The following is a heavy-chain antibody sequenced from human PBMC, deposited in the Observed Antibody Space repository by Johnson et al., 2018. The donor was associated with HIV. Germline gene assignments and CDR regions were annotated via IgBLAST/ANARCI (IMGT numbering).Heavy chain of an antibody. CDR3: ASITTIAAAGTDALDI. D-gene: IGHD6-13*01. J-gene: IGHJ3*02. CDR2: IGPAADT. Sequence: EVQLVESGGGLVQPGGSLRLSCAASGFTFSSYDIHWVRQATGKGLESVSPIGPAADTYYPDSVKGRFTISRDNSKNSLYLQMNSLRAEDTAVYYCASITTIAAAGTDALDIWGQGTMVTVSS. V-gene: IGHV3-13*01. CDR1: GFTFSSYD.